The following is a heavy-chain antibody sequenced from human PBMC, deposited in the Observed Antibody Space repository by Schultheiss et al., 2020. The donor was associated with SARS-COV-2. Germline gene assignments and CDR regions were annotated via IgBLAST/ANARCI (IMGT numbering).Heavy chain of an antibody. Sequence: GGSLRLSCAASGFTFSSYEMNWVRQAPGKGLEWVSYISSSGSTIYYADSVKGRFTISRDNSKNSLYLQMNSLSAEDSAAYYCAKDDCSGGTCYPDYWGQGTLVTVSS. J-gene: IGHJ4*02. CDR1: GFTFSSYE. CDR3: AKDDCSGGTCYPDY. D-gene: IGHD2-15*01. CDR2: ISSSGSTI. V-gene: IGHV3-48*03.